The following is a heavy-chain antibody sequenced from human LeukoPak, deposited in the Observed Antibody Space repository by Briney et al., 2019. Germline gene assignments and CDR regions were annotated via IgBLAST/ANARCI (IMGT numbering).Heavy chain of an antibody. V-gene: IGHV3-64D*06. D-gene: IGHD6-19*01. CDR2: SSSNGGST. CDR1: GFTFSTLS. CDR3: VNQISGWVY. J-gene: IGHJ4*02. Sequence: GGSLRLSCSASGFTFSTLSMHWVRQAPGKGLEYVSGSSSNGGSTYYACSVKGRFTISRDNSKNTLYLQMSSLRPEDTAVYYCVNQISGWVYWGQGTLVTVSS.